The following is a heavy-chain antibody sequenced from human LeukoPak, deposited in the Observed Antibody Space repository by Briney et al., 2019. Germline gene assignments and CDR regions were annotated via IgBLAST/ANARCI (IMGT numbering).Heavy chain of an antibody. CDR1: GFTFSSYS. CDR2: ISSSSSYI. CDR3: ARALPGGSGSYSKRAFDY. D-gene: IGHD1-26*01. J-gene: IGHJ4*02. Sequence: GGSLRLSCAASGFTFSSYSMNWVRQAPGKGLEWVSSISSSSSYIYYADSVKGRFTISRGNAKNSLYLQMNSLRAEDTAVYYCARALPGGSGSYSKRAFDYWGQGTLVTVPS. V-gene: IGHV3-21*01.